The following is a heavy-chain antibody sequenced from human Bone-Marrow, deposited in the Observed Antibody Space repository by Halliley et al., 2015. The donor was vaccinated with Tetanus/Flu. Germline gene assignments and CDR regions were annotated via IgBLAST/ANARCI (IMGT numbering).Heavy chain of an antibody. V-gene: IGHV3-23*01. CDR3: ARYSGSYSPFDY. D-gene: IGHD1-26*01. J-gene: IGHJ4*02. CDR2: ISSSGGTT. Sequence: DWVSVISSSGGTTYYADSVKGRFTISRDKSKNTLYLQMNSLRVEDTAVYYCARYSGSYSPFDYWGQGTLVTVSS.